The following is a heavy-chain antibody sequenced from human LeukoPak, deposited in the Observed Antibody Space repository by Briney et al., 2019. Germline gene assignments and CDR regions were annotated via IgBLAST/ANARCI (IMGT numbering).Heavy chain of an antibody. CDR1: GFTFSSYA. J-gene: IGHJ4*02. CDR2: ISGSGGST. D-gene: IGHD1-26*01. Sequence: GGSLRLSCAASGFTFSSYAMSWVRQAPGKGLEWVSAISGSGGSTYYADSVKGRFTISRDNSKNTLYLQMNSLRAEDTVVYYCAKVRRGVGAAQFDYWGQGTLVTVSS. V-gene: IGHV3-23*01. CDR3: AKVRRGVGAAQFDY.